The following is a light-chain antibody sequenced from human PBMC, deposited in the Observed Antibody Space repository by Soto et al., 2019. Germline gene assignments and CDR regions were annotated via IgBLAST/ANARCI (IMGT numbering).Light chain of an antibody. CDR3: QQYDNLST. CDR1: QDISNY. CDR2: DAS. Sequence: DIQMTQSPSSLSASVGDRVTITCQASQDISNYLNWYQQKPGKAPKLLIYDASNLETGVPSRFSGSGSGTDFTFTISSLKPEDIATYYCQQYDNLSTFGQGTRLENK. J-gene: IGKJ5*01. V-gene: IGKV1-33*01.